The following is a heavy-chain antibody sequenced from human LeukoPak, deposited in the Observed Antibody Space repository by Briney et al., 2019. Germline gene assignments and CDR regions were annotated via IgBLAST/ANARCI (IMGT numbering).Heavy chain of an antibody. CDR3: ARDDYDFWGGYSPASLDAFDI. CDR1: GFTFSSYS. Sequence: GGSLRLSCAASGFTFSSYSMNWVRQAPGKGLEWVSSISSSSSYIYYADSVKGRFTISRDNAKNSLYLQMNSLRAEDTAVYYCARDDYDFWGGYSPASLDAFDIWGQGTMVTVSS. J-gene: IGHJ3*02. CDR2: ISSSSSYI. V-gene: IGHV3-21*01. D-gene: IGHD3-3*01.